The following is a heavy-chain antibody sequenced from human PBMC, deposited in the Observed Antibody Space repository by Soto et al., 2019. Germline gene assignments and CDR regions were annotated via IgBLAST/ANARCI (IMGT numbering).Heavy chain of an antibody. D-gene: IGHD6-19*01. Sequence: ETLSLTCAVYGGSFSGYYWSWIRQPPGKGLEWIGEINHSGSTNYNPSLKSRVTISVDTSKNQFSLKLSSVTAADTAVYYCARGRYSSGWRRYDYWGQGTLVTVSS. J-gene: IGHJ4*02. CDR2: INHSGST. V-gene: IGHV4-34*01. CDR3: ARGRYSSGWRRYDY. CDR1: GGSFSGYY.